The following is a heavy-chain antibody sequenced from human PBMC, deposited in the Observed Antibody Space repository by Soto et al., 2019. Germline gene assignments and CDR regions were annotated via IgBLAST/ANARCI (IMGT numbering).Heavy chain of an antibody. Sequence: ASVKVSCKASGYTFTSYGISWVRQAPGQGLEWMGWISAYDGRTNYAQTLQGRVTMTTDASTSTAYMELRSLRSDDTDVYYCARGRISGYCGSVSCYTPGAFDIRG. CDR3: ARGRISGYCGSVSCYTPGAFDI. D-gene: IGHD2-2*02. V-gene: IGHV1-18*01. J-gene: IGHJ3*02. CDR2: ISAYDGRT. CDR1: GYTFTSYG.